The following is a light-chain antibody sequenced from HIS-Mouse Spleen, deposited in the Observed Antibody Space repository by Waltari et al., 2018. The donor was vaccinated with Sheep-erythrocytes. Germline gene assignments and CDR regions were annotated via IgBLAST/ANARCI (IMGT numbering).Light chain of an antibody. V-gene: IGLV2-11*01. J-gene: IGLJ1*01. CDR1: SSDVGGYNA. CDR2: DVS. Sequence: QSALTQPPSVSGAPAQSVTISCTGTSSDVGGYNAVSRYQQHPGKAPKLMIYDVSKRPSGVPDRFSGSKSGNTASLTISGLQAEDEADYYCCSYAGSYNHVFATGTKVTVL. CDR3: CSYAGSYNHV.